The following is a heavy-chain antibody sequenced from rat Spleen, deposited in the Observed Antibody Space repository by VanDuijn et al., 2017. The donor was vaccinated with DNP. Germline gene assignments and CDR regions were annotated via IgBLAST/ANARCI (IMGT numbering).Heavy chain of an antibody. CDR3: ARPDY. CDR1: GFTFSDYN. CDR2: ISYDGSRN. J-gene: IGHJ2*01. Sequence: EVQLVESGGDLVQPGRSLKLSCAASGFTFSDYNMAWVRQAPKKGLEWVATISYDGSRNYYRDSVKGRFTISRDNAKSTLYLQMDSLRSEDTATYYCARPDYWGQGVMVTVSS. V-gene: IGHV5-7*01.